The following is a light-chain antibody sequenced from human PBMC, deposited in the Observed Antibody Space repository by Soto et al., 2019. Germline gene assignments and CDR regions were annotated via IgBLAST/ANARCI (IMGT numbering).Light chain of an antibody. Sequence: QSALTQPASVSGSPGQSITISCTGTSGDIGSYNRVSWYQQHPGKAPKLIIYEVTDRPSGVSNRFSGSKSGNTASLTISGLQAEDEAEYYRSSYTNIHTRAGVFGTGTKLTVL. V-gene: IGLV2-14*01. J-gene: IGLJ1*01. CDR3: SSYTNIHTRAGV. CDR1: SGDIGSYNR. CDR2: EVT.